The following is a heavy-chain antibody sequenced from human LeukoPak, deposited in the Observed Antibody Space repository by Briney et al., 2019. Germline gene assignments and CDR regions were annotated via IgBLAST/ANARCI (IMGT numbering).Heavy chain of an antibody. V-gene: IGHV1-69*13. CDR2: IIPIFGTA. CDR1: GGTFSSYA. CDR3: ARARYCSGGSCYSRYYFDY. Sequence: SVKVSCKASGGTFSSYAISWVRQAPGQGLEWMGGIIPIFGTANYAQKFQGRVTITADDSTSTAYMELSSLRSEDTAVYYCARARYCSGGSCYSRYYFDYWGQGTLVTVS. J-gene: IGHJ4*02. D-gene: IGHD2-15*01.